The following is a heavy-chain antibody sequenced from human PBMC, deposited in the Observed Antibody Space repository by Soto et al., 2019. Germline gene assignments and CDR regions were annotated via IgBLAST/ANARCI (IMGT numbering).Heavy chain of an antibody. CDR2: INHSGST. Sequence: PSETLSLTCAVYGGSFSGYYWSWIRQPPGKGLEWIGEINHSGSTNYNPSLKSRVTISVDTSKNQFSLKLSSVTAADTAVYYCARKMATLDYWGQGTLVTVSS. CDR3: ARKMATLDY. D-gene: IGHD5-12*01. CDR1: GGSFSGYY. J-gene: IGHJ4*02. V-gene: IGHV4-34*01.